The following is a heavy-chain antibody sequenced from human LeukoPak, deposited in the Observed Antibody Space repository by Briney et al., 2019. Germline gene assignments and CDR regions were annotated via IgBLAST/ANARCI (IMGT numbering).Heavy chain of an antibody. CDR2: IWYDGSNK. CDR1: GFTFSSYG. V-gene: IGHV3-33*06. CDR3: AKGEKERGGAPGY. J-gene: IGHJ4*02. Sequence: PGGSLRLSCAASGFTFSSYGMHWVRHAPGTGLEGVAVIWYDGSNKYYADSVQARFTISRDNTKNTLYLQMNSLRAEDTAVDYCAKGEKERGGAPGYWGQGTLVSVS. D-gene: IGHD2-21*01.